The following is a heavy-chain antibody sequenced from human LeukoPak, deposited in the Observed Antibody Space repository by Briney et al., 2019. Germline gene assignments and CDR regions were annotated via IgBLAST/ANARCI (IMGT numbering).Heavy chain of an antibody. V-gene: IGHV4-34*01. Sequence: SETLSLTCAAYGGSFSGYYWNWIRQPPGKGLEWIGEINHSGSTNYNPSLKSRVTISVDTSKNQFSLKLSSVTAADTAVYYCARGLSIAVAGTNPIFDYWGQGTLVTVSS. CDR2: INHSGST. CDR1: GGSFSGYY. D-gene: IGHD6-19*01. CDR3: ARGLSIAVAGTNPIFDY. J-gene: IGHJ4*02.